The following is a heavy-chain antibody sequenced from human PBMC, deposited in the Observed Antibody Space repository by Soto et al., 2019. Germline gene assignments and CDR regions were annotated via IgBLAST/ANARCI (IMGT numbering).Heavy chain of an antibody. CDR1: GFTFSRYA. J-gene: IGHJ5*02. Sequence: EEQLLESGGGLVKPGGSLRLSCAASGFTFSRYAMSWVRQIPGKGLECVSAIGGDGGSTHYADSVKGRFTISRDNSKNTLYLQLNSLRAEDTAVYYCAKVGGFDPWGQGTLVTVSS. CDR2: IGGDGGST. V-gene: IGHV3-23*01. CDR3: AKVGGFDP. D-gene: IGHD4-17*01.